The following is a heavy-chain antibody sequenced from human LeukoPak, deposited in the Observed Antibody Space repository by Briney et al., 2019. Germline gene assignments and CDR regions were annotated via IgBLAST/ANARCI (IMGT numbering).Heavy chain of an antibody. CDR3: AKGPKDIVVVPAAIYPDY. J-gene: IGHJ4*02. Sequence: PGGSLRLSCAASGFTFSSYAMSWVRQAPGKGLEWVSAISGSGGSTYYADSAKGRFTISRDNSKNTLYLQMNSLRAEDTAVYYCAKGPKDIVVVPAAIYPDYWGQGTLVTVSS. CDR2: ISGSGGST. CDR1: GFTFSSYA. V-gene: IGHV3-23*01. D-gene: IGHD2-2*01.